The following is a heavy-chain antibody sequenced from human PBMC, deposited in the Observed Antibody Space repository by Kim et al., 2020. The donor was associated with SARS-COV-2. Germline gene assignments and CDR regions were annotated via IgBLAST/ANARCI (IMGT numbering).Heavy chain of an antibody. Sequence: SETLSLTCAVSGDSIANTNHYWAWLRQPPGKGLECIGTVSYSGSTYYIPSLKSRVTVSVDPSKNQFSLKLNSVTAADTAVYYCARALESYYGSGSYWDHNHGHSVMDVWGQGTTVIVSS. CDR3: ARALESYYGSGSYWDHNHGHSVMDV. J-gene: IGHJ6*02. V-gene: IGHV4-39*07. D-gene: IGHD3-10*01. CDR1: GDSIANTNHY. CDR2: VSYSGST.